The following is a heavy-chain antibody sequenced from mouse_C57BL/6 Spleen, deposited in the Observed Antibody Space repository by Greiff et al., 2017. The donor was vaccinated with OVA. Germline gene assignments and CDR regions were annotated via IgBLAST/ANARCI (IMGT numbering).Heavy chain of an antibody. V-gene: IGHV1-69*01. CDR1: GYTFTSYW. J-gene: IGHJ2*01. CDR3: ARGAQATENSFAY. CDR2: IDPSDSYT. D-gene: IGHD3-2*02. Sequence: KQPGAELVMPGASVKLSCKASGYTFTSYWMHWVKQRPGQGLEWIGEIDPSDSYTNYNQKFKGKSTLTVDKSSSTAYMQPSSLTSEDSAVYYCARGAQATENSFAYWGQGTTLTVSS.